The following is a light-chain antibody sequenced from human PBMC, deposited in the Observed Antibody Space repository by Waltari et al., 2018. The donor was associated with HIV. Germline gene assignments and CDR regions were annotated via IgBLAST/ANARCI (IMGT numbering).Light chain of an antibody. Sequence: QSALTQPPSVSGSPGQSVTISCAGTNSDIGGYDRVSWYQQPPGTAPKLLIYEAPNRPSGVPGRFSASKSGTTASLTISGLPAGDEGDYYCSSYSATNTVVFGGGTKLTVL. CDR1: NSDIGGYDR. CDR3: SSYSATNTVV. CDR2: EAP. J-gene: IGLJ2*01. V-gene: IGLV2-18*02.